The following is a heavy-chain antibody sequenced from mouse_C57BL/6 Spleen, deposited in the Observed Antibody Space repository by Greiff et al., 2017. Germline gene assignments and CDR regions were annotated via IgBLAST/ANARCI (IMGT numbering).Heavy chain of an antibody. Sequence: EVKVEESGGGLVKPGGSLKLSCAASGFTFSSYAMSWVRQTPEKRLEWVATISDGGSYTYYPDNVKGRFTISRDNAKNNLYLQMRHMKYEDTAMDYCARKDTRYDMDDGGKGNSGNVSS. CDR2: ISDGGSYT. V-gene: IGHV5-4*03. J-gene: IGHJ4*01. CDR1: GFTFSSYA. D-gene: IGHD2-12*01. CDR3: ARKDTRYDMDD.